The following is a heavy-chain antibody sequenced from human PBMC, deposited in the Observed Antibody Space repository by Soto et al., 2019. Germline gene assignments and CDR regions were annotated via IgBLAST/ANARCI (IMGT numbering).Heavy chain of an antibody. J-gene: IGHJ4*02. D-gene: IGHD2-15*01. CDR3: ARDSHQYSFAY. CDR2: ISYDGSNK. V-gene: IGHV3-30-3*01. Sequence: QVPLVESGGGVVQPGRSLSLSCAASGFTFSSYAMHWHRQAPGKALEWVAVISYDGSNKYYADSVKGRFTISGYNSKNALYLQMNSLRAEDTAGYYCARDSHQYSFAYWGQGTLVTVSS. CDR1: GFTFSSYA.